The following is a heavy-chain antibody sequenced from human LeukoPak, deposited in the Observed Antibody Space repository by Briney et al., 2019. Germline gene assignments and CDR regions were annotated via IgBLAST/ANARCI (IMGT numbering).Heavy chain of an antibody. V-gene: IGHV3-53*01. J-gene: IGHJ4*02. D-gene: IGHD2-15*01. CDR1: GVTVNSYF. CDR3: ARGRGGD. Sequence: GGSLRLSCAVSGVTVNSYFMGWVRQAPGKGLEWVSLISMEGFIYYADSVKGRFTISRDNSKNTLYLQMNSLGGDDTGLYYCARGRGGDWGQGALVTVSS. CDR2: ISMEGFI.